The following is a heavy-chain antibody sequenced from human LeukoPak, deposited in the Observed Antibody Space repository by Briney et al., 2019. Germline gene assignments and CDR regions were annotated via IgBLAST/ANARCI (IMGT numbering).Heavy chain of an antibody. CDR1: GFTFDDYG. Sequence: SGGSLRLSCAASGFTFDDYGMSWVRQAPGKGLEWVSGINWNGGSTGYADSVKGRFTISRDNAKNSLCLQMNSLRAEDTALYYCARDGYSGYDSQDDYWGQGTLVTVSS. J-gene: IGHJ4*02. D-gene: IGHD5-12*01. V-gene: IGHV3-20*04. CDR2: INWNGGST. CDR3: ARDGYSGYDSQDDY.